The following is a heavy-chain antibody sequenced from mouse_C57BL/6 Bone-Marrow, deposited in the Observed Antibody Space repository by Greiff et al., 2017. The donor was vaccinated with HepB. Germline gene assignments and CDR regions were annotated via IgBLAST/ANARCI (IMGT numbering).Heavy chain of an antibody. Sequence: QVQLKQSGPGLVAPSQSLSITCTVSGFSLTSYGVHWVRQPPGKGLEWLVVIWSDGSTTYNSALKSRLSISKDNSKSQVFLKMNRLQTDDTAMYYCARHGYDYSWFAYWGQGTLVTVSA. D-gene: IGHD2-4*01. CDR1: GFSLTSYG. CDR2: IWSDGST. V-gene: IGHV2-6-1*01. CDR3: ARHGYDYSWFAY. J-gene: IGHJ3*01.